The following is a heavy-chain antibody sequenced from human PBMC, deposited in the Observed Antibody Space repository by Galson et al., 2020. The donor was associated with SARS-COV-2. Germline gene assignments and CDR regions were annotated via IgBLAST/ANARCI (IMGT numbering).Heavy chain of an antibody. Sequence: SQTMSPTSAVYGPSLSDYYWNWVRPPPRKGLEWVGEINHGRTITNNRSLKRRVTISVATSKNQSSLSLSSVTAGNTAVYYCARRIPYPKGYVDYWGQGLLVTVSA. CDR3: ARRIPYPKGYVDY. J-gene: IGHJ4*02. D-gene: IGHD2-21*01. V-gene: IGHV4-34*01. CDR1: GPSLSDYY. CDR2: INHGRTI.